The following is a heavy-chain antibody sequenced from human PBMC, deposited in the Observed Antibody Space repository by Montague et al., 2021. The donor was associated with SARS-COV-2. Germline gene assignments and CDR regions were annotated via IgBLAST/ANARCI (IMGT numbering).Heavy chain of an antibody. CDR3: ARLGVVPSPRTFDP. V-gene: IGHV4-34*01. CDR1: GGSFSGYY. Sequence: SETLSLTCAVYGGSFSGYYWSWIRQPPGKGLEWIGEINHSGSTNYNPSLKSRVTISVDTSKNQFSLKLSSVTAADTAVYYCARLGVVPSPRTFDPWGQGTLVTVSS. J-gene: IGHJ5*02. CDR2: INHSGST. D-gene: IGHD3-10*01.